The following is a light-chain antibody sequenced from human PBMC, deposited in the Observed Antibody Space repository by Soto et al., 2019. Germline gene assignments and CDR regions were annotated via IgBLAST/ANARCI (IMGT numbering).Light chain of an antibody. Sequence: EIVLTQSPGTLSLSPGERATLSCRASQSVSSSYLAWYQQNPGQAPRLLIYGASSRATGIPDRFSGSGSGTDFTLTISRLEPEGFAVYYCQQYGSSPPYTFGQGTKLEIK. CDR2: GAS. V-gene: IGKV3-20*01. CDR3: QQYGSSPPYT. CDR1: QSVSSSY. J-gene: IGKJ2*01.